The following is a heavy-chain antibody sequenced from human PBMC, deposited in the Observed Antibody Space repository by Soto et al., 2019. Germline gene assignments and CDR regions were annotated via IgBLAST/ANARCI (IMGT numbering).Heavy chain of an antibody. V-gene: IGHV1-69*13. CDR2: IIPIFGTA. Sequence: EASVKVSFKASGGTFSSYAISWLRQAPGQGLEWMGGIIPIFGTANYAQKFQGRVTITADESTSTAYMELSSLRSEDTAVYYCARDLGPYYYGSGSYPFDYWGQGTLVTVSS. CDR1: GGTFSSYA. CDR3: ARDLGPYYYGSGSYPFDY. J-gene: IGHJ4*02. D-gene: IGHD3-10*01.